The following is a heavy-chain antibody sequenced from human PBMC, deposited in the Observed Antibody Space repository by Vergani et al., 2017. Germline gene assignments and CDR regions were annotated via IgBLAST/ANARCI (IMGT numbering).Heavy chain of an antibody. Sequence: QVQLQESGPGLVKPSETLSLTCTVSGGSISSYYWSWIRQPPGKGLEWIGYIYYSGSTNYNPSLKSRVTISVDTSKNQFSLKLSSVTAADTAVYDCARGGPIAAAALDWGQGTLVTVSS. V-gene: IGHV4-59*01. CDR1: GGSISSYY. J-gene: IGHJ4*02. CDR2: IYYSGST. D-gene: IGHD6-13*01. CDR3: ARGGPIAAAALD.